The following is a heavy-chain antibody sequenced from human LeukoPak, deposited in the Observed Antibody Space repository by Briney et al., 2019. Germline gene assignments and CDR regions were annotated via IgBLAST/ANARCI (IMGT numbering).Heavy chain of an antibody. D-gene: IGHD6-25*01. J-gene: IGHJ4*02. CDR3: ARERRLSD. V-gene: IGHV3-11*06. CDR2: ISPSSSST. CDR1: GYTFSDYY. Sequence: GGSLRLSCADSGYTFSDYYMTWICQAPGKGLEWLSYISPSSSSTIYADPVKGRFTISRDNAKNSLYLQMDSLRAEDTAVYYCARERRLSDWGQGTLATVSS.